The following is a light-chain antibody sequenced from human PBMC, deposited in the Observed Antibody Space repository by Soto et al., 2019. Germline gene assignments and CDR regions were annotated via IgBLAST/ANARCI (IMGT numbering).Light chain of an antibody. CDR3: QQYNNWPHT. V-gene: IGKV3-15*01. CDR2: GAS. Sequence: EIVITDSTATLSCSRGERATLSCRASQSVSSNLAWYQQKPGQPPRLLVYGASTRATGLPARFSGRGSGTEFFLTISGLQFQDFAVYYCQQYNNWPHTFGQGTKVDIK. CDR1: QSVSSN. J-gene: IGKJ2*01.